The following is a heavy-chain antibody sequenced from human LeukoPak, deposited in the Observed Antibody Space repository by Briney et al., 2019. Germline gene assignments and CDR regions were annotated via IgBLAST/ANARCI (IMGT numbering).Heavy chain of an antibody. CDR1: GDSTNTCG. D-gene: IGHD2-15*01. CDR3: ARDAAADRLVFFDY. V-gene: IGHV1-18*04. Sequence: GASVKVSCKASGDSTNTCGIAWVRQAPGQGLEWIGWISPYSAYTKYADALQGRVTMTTDTSTTTSYMELRSLRSDDTAFYYCARDAAADRLVFFDYWGQGPLVTVSS. CDR2: ISPYSAYT. J-gene: IGHJ4*02.